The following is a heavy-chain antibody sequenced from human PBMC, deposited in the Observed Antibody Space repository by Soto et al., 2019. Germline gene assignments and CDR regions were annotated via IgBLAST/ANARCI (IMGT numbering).Heavy chain of an antibody. CDR3: ARDKDPNWFDP. CDR2: IYYSGST. J-gene: IGHJ5*02. Sequence: PSDTLSLTCTVSGASISRGGYCWSWIRQHPGKGLEWIGYIYYSGSTYYNPSLKIRVTRSVDTSKNQFSLKLSSVTAAYTAVYYCARDKDPNWFDPWGQGALVTVSS. CDR1: GASISRGGYC. V-gene: IGHV4-31*03.